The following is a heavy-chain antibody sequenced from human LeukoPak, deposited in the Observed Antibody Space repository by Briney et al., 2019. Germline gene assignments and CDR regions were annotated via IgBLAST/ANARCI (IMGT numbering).Heavy chain of an antibody. CDR3: ARDPQSTSDYDILTDNYYYYGMDV. D-gene: IGHD3-9*01. V-gene: IGHV1-18*01. Sequence: GASVKVSRKASVYTFTSYGISWVRQAPGQGLEWMGWICAYNGNTNYAQKLQGRVTMTTDTSTSTAYMELRSLRSDDTAVYYCARDPQSTSDYDILTDNYYYYGMDVWGQGTTVTVSS. CDR1: VYTFTSYG. CDR2: ICAYNGNT. J-gene: IGHJ6*02.